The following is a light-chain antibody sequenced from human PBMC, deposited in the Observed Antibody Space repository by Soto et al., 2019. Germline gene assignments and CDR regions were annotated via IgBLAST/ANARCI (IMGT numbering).Light chain of an antibody. CDR2: RAS. CDR3: QQHGGSPWT. Sequence: EILLTQSPGPRFLSPGERATLTCRASRIVSSNYLVWYRQKPGRAPRLPIFRASNWLAGIPDRFSGSGSGTDFTLTISRLEPEDFAVYYCQQHGGSPWTLGQGTKVEIK. V-gene: IGKV3-20*01. J-gene: IGKJ1*01. CDR1: RIVSSNY.